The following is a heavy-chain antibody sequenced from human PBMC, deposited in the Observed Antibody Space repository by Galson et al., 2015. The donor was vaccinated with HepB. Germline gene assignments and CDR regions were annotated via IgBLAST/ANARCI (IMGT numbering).Heavy chain of an antibody. D-gene: IGHD2-2*01. J-gene: IGHJ4*02. CDR2: ISAYNGNT. V-gene: IGHV1-18*04. CDR3: AREIPPHVVPADY. Sequence: SVKVSCKASGYTFISYGISWVRQAPGQGLEWMGWISAYNGNTNYAQKLQGRVTMTTDTDTSTAYMELRRLRSDDTAVYYCAREIPPHVVPADYWGQGTLVTVSA. CDR1: GYTFISYG.